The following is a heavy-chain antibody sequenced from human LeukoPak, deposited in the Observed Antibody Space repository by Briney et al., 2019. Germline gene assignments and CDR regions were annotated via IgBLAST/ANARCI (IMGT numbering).Heavy chain of an antibody. J-gene: IGHJ6*04. D-gene: IGHD3-10*01. CDR2: ISSTSSDT. Sequence: GGVLRLSCAASGFIFSDYYMSWIRQTPGKGLEWLSYISSTSSDTNYADSVKGRFTISRDNAKKSLFLQMNSLRAEDTGVYYCAAPYYYGSGSLLNYYYGMDVWGKGTTVTVSS. V-gene: IGHV3-11*06. CDR3: AAPYYYGSGSLLNYYYGMDV. CDR1: GFIFSDYY.